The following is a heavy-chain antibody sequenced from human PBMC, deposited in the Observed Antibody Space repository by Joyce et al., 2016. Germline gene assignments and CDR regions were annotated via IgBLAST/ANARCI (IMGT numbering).Heavy chain of an antibody. D-gene: IGHD2-2*01. CDR1: GFSFSTYW. CDR3: ARDRSPHCSSTLCYDAFDM. CDR2: LNEDGSIK. Sequence: PASGFSFSTYWMTWVGQAPGKGLEWVANLNEDGSIKNYVDSVKGRFIISRDNARNSLNLHMNSLRAEDTAVYYCARDRSPHCSSTLCYDAFDMWGQGTMVTVSS. V-gene: IGHV3-7*01. J-gene: IGHJ3*02.